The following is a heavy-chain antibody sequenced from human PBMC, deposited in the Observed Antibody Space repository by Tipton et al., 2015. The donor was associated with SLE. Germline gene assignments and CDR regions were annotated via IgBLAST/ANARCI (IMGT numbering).Heavy chain of an antibody. D-gene: IGHD4-23*01. V-gene: IGHV4-59*01. CDR2: VSYTGSA. Sequence: TLSLTCTVSGASIVNGYWSWIRQPPGGGLEWIGYVSYTGSANYNPSLRSRVTISVDTSKNQFSLKLSSVTAADTAVYYCATETPEDAFDIWGQGTMVTVSS. CDR1: GASIVNGY. J-gene: IGHJ3*02. CDR3: ATETPEDAFDI.